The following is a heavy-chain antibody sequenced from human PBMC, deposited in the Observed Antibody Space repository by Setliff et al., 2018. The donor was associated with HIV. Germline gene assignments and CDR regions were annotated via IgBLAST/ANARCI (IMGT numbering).Heavy chain of an antibody. CDR2: IHFSGST. J-gene: IGHJ4*02. CDR1: GDSFSGTSYY. D-gene: IGHD3-3*01. CDR3: VRPSLGIGGGSIFHN. V-gene: IGHV4-39*01. Sequence: KASETLSLTCTVSGDSFSGTSYYWGWIRQPPGKGLEWIGSIHFSGSTWYTQSLKSRVTIWVDTSKNQFSLKVNSVTAADTAVYYCVRPSLGIGGGSIFHNWGQGTLVTVSS.